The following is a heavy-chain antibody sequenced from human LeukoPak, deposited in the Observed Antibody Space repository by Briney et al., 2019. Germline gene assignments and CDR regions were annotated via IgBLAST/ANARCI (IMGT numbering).Heavy chain of an antibody. J-gene: IGHJ4*02. V-gene: IGHV4-61*08. D-gene: IGHD3-10*01. Sequence: SQTLSLTCTVSGGSISSGGYYWSWIRQPPGKGLEWIGYIYYSGSTNYNPSLKSRVTISVDTSKNQFSLKLSSVTAADTAVYYCARALWFGELCPYFDYWGQGTLVTVSS. CDR2: IYYSGST. CDR3: ARALWFGELCPYFDY. CDR1: GGSISSGGYY.